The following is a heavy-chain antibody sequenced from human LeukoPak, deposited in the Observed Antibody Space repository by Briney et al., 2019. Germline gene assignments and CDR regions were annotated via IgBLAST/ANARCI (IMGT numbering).Heavy chain of an antibody. CDR2: IKQDASER. D-gene: IGHD3-16*01. CDR1: GFTISDYW. V-gene: IGHV3-7*01. Sequence: GGSLRLSCAASGFTISDYWMNWVRQAPGKGLEWVANIKQDASERTYVDPVKGRFTISRDNAKNSIFLKMKSLRVEDMATYYCVRDGGTDWYAPGGQGPLVSFSS. J-gene: IGHJ5*02. CDR3: VRDGGTDWYAP.